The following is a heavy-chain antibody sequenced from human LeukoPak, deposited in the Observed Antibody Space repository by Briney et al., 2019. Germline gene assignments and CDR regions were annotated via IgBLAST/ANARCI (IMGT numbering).Heavy chain of an antibody. CDR2: INPSGGST. J-gene: IGHJ4*02. D-gene: IGHD1-26*01. Sequence: ASVKVSCKASGYTFTSYYMHWVRQAPGQGLEWMGIINPSGGSTSYAQKFQGRVTMTRDTSTTTVYMELSSLRSDDTAVFYCARRHKHYYQIDYWGQGTLVTVSS. CDR3: ARRHKHYYQIDY. CDR1: GYTFTSYY. V-gene: IGHV1-46*01.